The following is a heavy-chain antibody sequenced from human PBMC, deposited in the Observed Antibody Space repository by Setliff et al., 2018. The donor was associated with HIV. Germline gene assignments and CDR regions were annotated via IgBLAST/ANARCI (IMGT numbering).Heavy chain of an antibody. CDR1: GFTFNDAW. D-gene: IGHD3-22*01. Sequence: PGGSLRLSCAGSGFTFNDAWISWVRQAPGKGLDWVGRIKANTDGGTTDYAAPVRGRFTISRDDSKNTVYLQMDSLKTEDTAMYYCTTAPFTIILVEISEGAFDIWGQGTVVTVSS. CDR3: TTAPFTIILVEISEGAFDI. J-gene: IGHJ3*02. V-gene: IGHV3-15*01. CDR2: IKANTDGGTT.